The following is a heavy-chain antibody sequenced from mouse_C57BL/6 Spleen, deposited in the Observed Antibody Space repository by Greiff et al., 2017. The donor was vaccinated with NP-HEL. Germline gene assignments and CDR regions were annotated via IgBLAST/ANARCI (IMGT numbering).Heavy chain of an antibody. V-gene: IGHV1-74*01. CDR3: AGGNWDEYFDY. Sequence: VQLQQPGAELVKPGASVKVSCKASGYTFTSYWMHWVKQRPGQGLEWIGRIHPSDSDTNYNQTFKGKATLTVDKSSSTAYMQISSLTSEDSAVYYCAGGNWDEYFDYWGQGTTLTVSS. J-gene: IGHJ2*01. D-gene: IGHD4-1*01. CDR2: IHPSDSDT. CDR1: GYTFTSYW.